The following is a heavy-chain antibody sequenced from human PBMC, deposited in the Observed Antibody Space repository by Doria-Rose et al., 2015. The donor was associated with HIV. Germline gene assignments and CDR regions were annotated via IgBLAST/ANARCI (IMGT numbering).Heavy chain of an antibody. Sequence: GPGLVKPSETLSLTCSVSGASASSRGYYWNWIRQVPGKGLESLGYTYYTGTSDYSPSLKSRLNMAVDTSKNQFSLKLSFVTVADTAVYYCARMGSYRELDYWGQGALVIVSA. V-gene: IGHV4-31*03. CDR1: GASASSRGYY. J-gene: IGHJ4*02. CDR3: ARMGSYRELDY. CDR2: TYYTGTS. D-gene: IGHD3-3*01.